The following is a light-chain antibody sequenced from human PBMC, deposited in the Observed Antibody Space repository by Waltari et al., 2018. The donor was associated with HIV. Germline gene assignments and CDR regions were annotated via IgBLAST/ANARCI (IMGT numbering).Light chain of an antibody. CDR1: QGISTY. V-gene: IGKV1-9*01. J-gene: IGKJ4*01. Sequence: DIQLTQSPSFLSASVGARFTIPCRASQGISTYLAWYQQKPGKAPKLLIYAASTLQSGVPSRFSGSGSGTEFTLTIGGLQPEDFATYYCQQLNSYTQITFGGGTKVEIK. CDR2: AAS. CDR3: QQLNSYTQIT.